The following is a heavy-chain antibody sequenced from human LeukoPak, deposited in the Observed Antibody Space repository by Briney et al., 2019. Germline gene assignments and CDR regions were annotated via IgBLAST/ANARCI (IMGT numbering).Heavy chain of an antibody. Sequence: KPGGSLRLSCAASGFTFSSYSMSWVRQAPGKGLEWVASISSSSLYIYHADSVKGRFITSRDNAKTSLFLQMNSLRADDTAVYFCARDNRYYYDSSGYYPWGQGTLVTVSS. J-gene: IGHJ5*02. V-gene: IGHV3-21*01. CDR1: GFTFSSYS. D-gene: IGHD3-22*01. CDR3: ARDNRYYYDSSGYYP. CDR2: ISSSSLYI.